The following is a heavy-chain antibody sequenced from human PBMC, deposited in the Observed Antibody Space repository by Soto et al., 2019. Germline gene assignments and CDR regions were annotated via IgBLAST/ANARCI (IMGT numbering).Heavy chain of an antibody. D-gene: IGHD3-16*01. V-gene: IGHV3-33*01. Sequence: QVQLVESGGGVVQPGTSLRLSCAASGFTFSRNGMHWVRQTPGKGLEWLAVILNDAIGNWYADSVKGRFTISRDNFENTLYLQMNGLRLEDTAVYYCARDDYCPDTGFDYWGQGTLVTVS. J-gene: IGHJ4*02. CDR3: ARDDYCPDTGFDY. CDR2: ILNDAIGN. CDR1: GFTFSRNG.